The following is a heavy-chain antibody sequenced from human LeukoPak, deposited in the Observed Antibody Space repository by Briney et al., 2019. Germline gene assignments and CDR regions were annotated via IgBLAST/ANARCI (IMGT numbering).Heavy chain of an antibody. J-gene: IGHJ6*02. V-gene: IGHV3-66*01. D-gene: IGHD3-22*01. CDR1: GFTVSSNY. CDR2: IYSGGST. CDR3: ARGKYYYDSSGMDV. Sequence: PGGSLRLSCAASGFTVSSNYMSWVRQAPGKGLEWVSVIYSGGSTYYADSVKGRFTISRDNSKNTLYLQMNSLRAEDTAVYYCARGKYYYDSSGMDVWGQGTTVTVSS.